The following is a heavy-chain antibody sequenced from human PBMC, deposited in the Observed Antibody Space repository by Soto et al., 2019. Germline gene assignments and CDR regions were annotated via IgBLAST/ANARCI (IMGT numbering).Heavy chain of an antibody. Sequence: QVQLVQSGAEVKKPGASVKVSCKASGYTFTSYGISWVRQAPGQGLEWMGWISAYNGNTNYAQKLQGRVTMTTDTSTSTAYMELRSLRSDDTAVYCCARVPLTKWELLILAFGWCGFDIWGPGTMVNVSS. V-gene: IGHV1-18*01. J-gene: IGHJ3*02. CDR3: ARVPLTKWELLILAFGWCGFDI. D-gene: IGHD1-26*01. CDR2: ISAYNGNT. CDR1: GYTFTSYG.